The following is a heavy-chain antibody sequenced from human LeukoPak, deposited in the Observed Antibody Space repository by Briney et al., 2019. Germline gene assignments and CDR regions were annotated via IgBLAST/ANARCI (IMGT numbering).Heavy chain of an antibody. CDR1: GVSISSYY. CDR3: AREGWYSSSWGYYYYMDV. CDR2: IYYSGSA. D-gene: IGHD6-13*01. J-gene: IGHJ6*03. V-gene: IGHV4-59*01. Sequence: KPSETLSLTCTVSGVSISSYYWSWIRQPPGKGLEWIGYIYYSGSANYNPSLKSRVTISVDTSKSQFSLKVSSVTAADTAVYYCAREGWYSSSWGYYYYMDVWGKGTTVTVSS.